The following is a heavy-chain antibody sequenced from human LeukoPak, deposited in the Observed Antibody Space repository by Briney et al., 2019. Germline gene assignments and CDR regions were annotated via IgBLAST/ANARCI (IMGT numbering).Heavy chain of an antibody. D-gene: IGHD3-3*01. J-gene: IGHJ3*02. CDR3: ASADTIFGVVIGSGAFDI. CDR2: INPNGGGT. CDR1: GYTFTGYY. V-gene: IGHV1-2*06. Sequence: ASVKVSCKASGYTFTGYYMHWVRQAPGQGLEWMGRINPNGGGTNYAQKFQGRVTMTRDTSISTAYMELSRLRSDDTAVYYCASADTIFGVVIGSGAFDIWGQGTMVTVSS.